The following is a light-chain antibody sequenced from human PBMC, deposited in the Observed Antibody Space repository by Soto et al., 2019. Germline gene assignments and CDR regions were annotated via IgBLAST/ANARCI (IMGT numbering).Light chain of an antibody. CDR2: WAS. V-gene: IGKV4-1*01. J-gene: IGKJ5*01. CDR1: QSVLYSSNNKNY. Sequence: DIVMTQSPDSLAVSLGERATINCKSSQSVLYSSNNKNYLAWYQQKAGQPPKMLIYWASTRESGVPDRFSGSGSGTDFTLTISSLQAEDVRFYYCQQYDSIPITFGQGTRLEMK. CDR3: QQYDSIPIT.